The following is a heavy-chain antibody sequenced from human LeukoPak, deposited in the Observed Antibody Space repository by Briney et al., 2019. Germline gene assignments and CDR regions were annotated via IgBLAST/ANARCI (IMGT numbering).Heavy chain of an antibody. Sequence: GGSLRLSCAASGFTFSSYSMNWVRQAPGKGLEWVSSISSSSSYIYYTDSVKGRFTLSRDNAKKSLYLQMNSLRAEDTAVYYCARAPHPYCSGGNCIYDYWGQGTLVTVSS. CDR2: ISSSSSYI. J-gene: IGHJ4*02. V-gene: IGHV3-21*01. CDR3: ARAPHPYCSGGNCIYDY. D-gene: IGHD2-15*01. CDR1: GFTFSSYS.